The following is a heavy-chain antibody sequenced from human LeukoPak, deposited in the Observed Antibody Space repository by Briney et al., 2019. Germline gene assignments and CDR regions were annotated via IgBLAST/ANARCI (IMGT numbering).Heavy chain of an antibody. J-gene: IGHJ6*02. CDR2: FDPEDGET. Sequence: ASVKVSCKVSGYTLTELSMHWVRQAPGKGLEWMGGFDPEDGETIYAQKFQGRVTMTEDTSTDTAYMELSSLRSDDTAVYYCARDHGGAAAGGMDVWGQGTTVTVSS. V-gene: IGHV1-24*01. CDR1: GYTLTELS. CDR3: ARDHGGAAAGGMDV. D-gene: IGHD6-13*01.